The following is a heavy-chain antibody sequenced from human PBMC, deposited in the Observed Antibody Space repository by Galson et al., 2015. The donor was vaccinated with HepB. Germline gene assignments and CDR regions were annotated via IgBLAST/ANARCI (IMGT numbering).Heavy chain of an antibody. Sequence: SLRLSCAASGFNFRTYTMNWVRQAPGKGLEWISSINSYGNYIYYKDSVKGRFTISRDNGKNSMYLQMNSLRAEDTAVYYCARDLSRYCTLTGCHGGIWFDPWGQGTLVSVSS. V-gene: IGHV3-21*01. CDR3: ARDLSRYCTLTGCHGGIWFDP. D-gene: IGHD2-8*01. CDR1: GFNFRTYT. J-gene: IGHJ5*02. CDR2: INSYGNYI.